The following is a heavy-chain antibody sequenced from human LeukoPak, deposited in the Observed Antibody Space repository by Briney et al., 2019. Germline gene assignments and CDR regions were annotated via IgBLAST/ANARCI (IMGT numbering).Heavy chain of an antibody. CDR1: GFTFSNYW. J-gene: IGHJ4*02. D-gene: IGHD3-10*01. CDR3: ARDSLIQYGSGSYWGFDY. CDR2: IKTDGSDK. V-gene: IGHV3-7*03. Sequence: GGSLRLSCAASGFTFSNYWMSWVRQAPGKGPEWVGDIKTDGSDKYYVGSVKGRFTISKDNAKNSLYLQMNSLRAEDTAVYYCARDSLIQYGSGSYWGFDYWGQGILVTVSS.